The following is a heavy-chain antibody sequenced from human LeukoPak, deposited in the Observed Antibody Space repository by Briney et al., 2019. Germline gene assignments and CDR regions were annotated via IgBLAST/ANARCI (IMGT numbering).Heavy chain of an antibody. Sequence: ASVKVSCKASGYTFTSYYMHWVRQAPGQGLEWMGIINPSGGSTSYAQKFQGRVTMTRDTSTSTVYMELSSLRAEDTAVYYCAKDAYGRTAAYSNYQDWGQGTLVTVSS. V-gene: IGHV1-46*01. CDR2: INPSGGST. CDR1: GYTFTSYY. J-gene: IGHJ4*02. CDR3: AKDAYGRTAAYSNYQD. D-gene: IGHD4-11*01.